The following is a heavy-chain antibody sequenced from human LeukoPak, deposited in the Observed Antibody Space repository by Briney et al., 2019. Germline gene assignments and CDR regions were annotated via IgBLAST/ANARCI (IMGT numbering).Heavy chain of an antibody. J-gene: IGHJ3*02. CDR2: IGSSRSYI. CDR3: VRDWGSSWRDHDAFDI. V-gene: IGHV3-21*01. Sequence: GGSLRLSCAASGFTFSSYGMSWVRQAPGKGLEWVSAIGSSRSYISYADSVKGRFTISRDNAKKSLYLQMNSLRAEDTAVYYCVRDWGSSWRDHDAFDIWGQGTMITVSS. CDR1: GFTFSSYG. D-gene: IGHD6-13*01.